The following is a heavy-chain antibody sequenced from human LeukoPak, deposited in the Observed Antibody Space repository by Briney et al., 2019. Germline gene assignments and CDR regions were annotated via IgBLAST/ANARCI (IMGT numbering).Heavy chain of an antibody. CDR3: AKRGVVIRVILVGFHKEAYYFDS. J-gene: IGHJ4*02. CDR1: GITLSNYG. CDR2: ISGRGGST. D-gene: IGHD3-22*01. V-gene: IGHV3-23*01. Sequence: GGSLRLSCAVSGITLSNYGMSWVRQAPGRGREWGAGISGRGGSTNYADSVKGRFTISRDNPKNTLYLQMNSLRAEDTAVYFCAKRGVVIRVILVGFHKEAYYFDSWGQGALVTVSS.